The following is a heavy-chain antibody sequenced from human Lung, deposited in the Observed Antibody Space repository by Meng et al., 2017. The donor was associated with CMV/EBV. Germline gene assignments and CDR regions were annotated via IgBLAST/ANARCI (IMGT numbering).Heavy chain of an antibody. D-gene: IGHD2-15*01. CDR3: ALIVK. CDR2: ISDDSGFI. J-gene: IGHJ4*02. Sequence: ELQLVASGGGVVKPGGSIRLSCAASGFTFSAYSINWVRQASGKGSEWVASISDDSGFIYYADSVRGRFPVSRDNAKNSVYLHMSSLRAEDTAIYYCALIVKWGQGTLVTVSS. CDR1: GFTFSAYS. V-gene: IGHV3-21*01.